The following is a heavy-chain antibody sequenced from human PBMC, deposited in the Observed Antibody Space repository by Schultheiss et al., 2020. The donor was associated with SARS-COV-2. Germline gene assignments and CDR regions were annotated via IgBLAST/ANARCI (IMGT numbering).Heavy chain of an antibody. J-gene: IGHJ6*02. CDR1: GGSFRGYY. CDR2: INHSGST. CDR3: AREMVRAVMAGFRDYYYYYRMEV. Sequence: SQTLSLTCAVYGGSFRGYYWSWIRQPPGKGLEWIGEINHSGSTNYNPSLKSRVTISVDTSKNQFSLQLNSVTPEDTAVYYCAREMVRAVMAGFRDYYYYYRMEVWGQGTPVTVSS. V-gene: IGHV4-34*01. D-gene: IGHD3-10*01.